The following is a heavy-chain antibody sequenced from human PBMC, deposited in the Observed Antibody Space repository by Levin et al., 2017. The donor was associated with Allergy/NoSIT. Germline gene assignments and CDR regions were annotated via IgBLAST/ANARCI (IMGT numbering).Heavy chain of an antibody. D-gene: IGHD6-13*01. Sequence: RGESLKISCAASGFTFSSYGLHWVRQAPGKGMEWVTFISYDGSNTYYADSVKGRFTISRDNSKNTLYLQMNSLRAEDTAVYYCAKGLAAPGTLDYWGQGTLVTVSS. CDR3: AKGLAAPGTLDY. V-gene: IGHV3-30*18. CDR1: GFTFSSYG. CDR2: ISYDGSNT. J-gene: IGHJ4*02.